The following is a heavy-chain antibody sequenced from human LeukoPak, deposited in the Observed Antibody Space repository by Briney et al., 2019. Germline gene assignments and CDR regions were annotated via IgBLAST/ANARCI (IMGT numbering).Heavy chain of an antibody. CDR2: IYYSGST. D-gene: IGHD3-10*01. CDR3: ARESDGSGGLRTFDY. V-gene: IGHV4-59*12. Sequence: SETLSLTCTVSGGSISSYYWSWIRQPPGKGLEWIGYIYYSGSTYYNPSLKSRVTISVDTSKNQFSLKLSSVTAADTAVYYCARESDGSGGLRTFDYWGQGTLVTVSS. J-gene: IGHJ4*02. CDR1: GGSISSYY.